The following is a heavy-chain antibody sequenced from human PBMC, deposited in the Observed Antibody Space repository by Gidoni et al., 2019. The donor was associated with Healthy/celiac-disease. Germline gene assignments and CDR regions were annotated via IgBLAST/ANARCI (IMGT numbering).Heavy chain of an antibody. CDR2: IRGSGGST. CDR1: GFTVSSYA. V-gene: IGHV3-23*01. J-gene: IGHJ5*02. CDR3: AAGVVTPSPWGDSDP. D-gene: IGHD2-21*02. Sequence: EVQLLASGGGVVRPGGSLRRPCAASGFTVSSYAMSWVRQAPGKGLEWVSAIRGSGGSTYSADSVKGRFTISRDNSKNTLYLQMNSLGAEDTAVYYCAAGVVTPSPWGDSDPWGQGTLVTVSS.